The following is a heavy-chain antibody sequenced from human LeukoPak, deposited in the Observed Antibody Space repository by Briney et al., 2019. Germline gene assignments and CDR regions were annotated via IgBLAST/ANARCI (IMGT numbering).Heavy chain of an antibody. Sequence: SQTLSLTCTVSGGSISSGGYYWSWIRQHPGKGLEWIGYIYYSGSTYYNPSLKSRVTISVDTSKNQFSLKLSSVTAADTAVYYRARGLTHYCSSTSCFTYFDYWGQGTLVTVSS. CDR3: ARGLTHYCSSTSCFTYFDY. CDR2: IYYSGST. CDR1: GGSISSGGYY. J-gene: IGHJ4*02. D-gene: IGHD2-2*02. V-gene: IGHV4-31*03.